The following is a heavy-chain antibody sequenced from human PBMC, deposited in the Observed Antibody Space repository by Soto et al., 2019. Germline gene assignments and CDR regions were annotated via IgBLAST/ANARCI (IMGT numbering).Heavy chain of an antibody. CDR3: ARLGGYYQSLDS. V-gene: IGHV4-30-4*08. J-gene: IGHJ5*01. CDR2: IYYIGSP. D-gene: IGHD3-22*01. Sequence: PSETLSLTCTVSGGSISSGAYYWSWIRQHPGKGLEWIGYIYYIGSPYYNPSLKSRVTISVDSSKNQFSLNLSSVSAADTAVYYCARLGGYYQSLDSWGQGTLVTVSS. CDR1: GGSISSGAYY.